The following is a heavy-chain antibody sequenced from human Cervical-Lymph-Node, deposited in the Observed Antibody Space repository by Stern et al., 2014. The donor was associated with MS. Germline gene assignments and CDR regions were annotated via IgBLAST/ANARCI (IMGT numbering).Heavy chain of an antibody. CDR3: ARTPYDRTWFDP. J-gene: IGHJ5*02. CDR2: ISTYNGNT. D-gene: IGHD1-14*01. CDR1: GYTFTDYG. Sequence: QMQLVQSGGELKKPGASVKVSCKASGYTFTDYGFTWVRQAPGQGLEWMGWISTYNGNTDYARSLQGRVSMTTDTSANTVYLELRSLQSDDTAIYYCARTPYDRTWFDPWGQGTLVTVSS. V-gene: IGHV1-18*01.